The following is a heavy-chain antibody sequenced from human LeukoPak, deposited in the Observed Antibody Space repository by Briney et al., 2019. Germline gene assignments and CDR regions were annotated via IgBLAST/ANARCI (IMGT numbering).Heavy chain of an antibody. J-gene: IGHJ4*02. CDR3: AHSKYTYGLKFDY. D-gene: IGHD5-18*01. CDR1: GFSLSTRGVG. V-gene: IGHV2-5*02. CDR2: IYWDDDK. Sequence: SGPTLVKPTQTLTLTCTFSGFSLSTRGVGVGWIRQPPVKALEWLALIYWDDDKRYSPSLKSRLTISNDNSKTRVVLTMPNMAPVDPAKYFSAHSKYTYGLKFDYWGQGTLVTVSS.